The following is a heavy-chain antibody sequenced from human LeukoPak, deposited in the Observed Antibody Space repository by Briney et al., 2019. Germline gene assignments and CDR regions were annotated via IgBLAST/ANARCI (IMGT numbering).Heavy chain of an antibody. V-gene: IGHV4-34*01. CDR2: INHSGST. J-gene: IGHJ6*03. CDR3: ARRKITMVRGVNLYYYYYMDV. Sequence: SETLSLTCTVSGGSISNYYWSWIRQPPGKGLEWIGEINHSGSTNYNPSLKSRATISVDTSKNQFSLKLSSVTAADTAVYYCARRKITMVRGVNLYYYYYMDVWGKGTTVTISS. D-gene: IGHD3-10*01. CDR1: GGSISNYY.